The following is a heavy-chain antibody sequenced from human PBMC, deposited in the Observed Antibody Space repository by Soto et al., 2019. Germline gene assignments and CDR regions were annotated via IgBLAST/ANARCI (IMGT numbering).Heavy chain of an antibody. Sequence: LXLSCAASEFTFGSYIMNWVRQAPGKGLEWFSSISSSSSYIYYADSVKGRFTISRDNAKNSLYLQMNSLRAEDTAVYYCARAYIHYYGSGSYYRYFDYWGQGNLVTVSS. D-gene: IGHD3-10*01. V-gene: IGHV3-21*01. J-gene: IGHJ4*02. CDR2: ISSSSSYI. CDR3: ARAYIHYYGSGSYYRYFDY. CDR1: EFTFGSYI.